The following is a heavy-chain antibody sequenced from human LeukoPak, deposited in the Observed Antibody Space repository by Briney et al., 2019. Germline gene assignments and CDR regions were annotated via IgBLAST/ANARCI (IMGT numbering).Heavy chain of an antibody. CDR2: ISSSGSTI. J-gene: IGHJ6*03. V-gene: IGHV3-48*03. D-gene: IGHD6-13*01. CDR1: GFTFSSYE. Sequence: GGSLRLSCAASGFTFSSYEMNWVRQAPGKGLEWVSYISSSGSTIYYADSVKGRFTISRDNAKNSLYLQMNSLRAEDTAVYYCARHSSWYLDYYYYYMDVWGKGTTVTVSS. CDR3: ARHSSWYLDYYYYYMDV.